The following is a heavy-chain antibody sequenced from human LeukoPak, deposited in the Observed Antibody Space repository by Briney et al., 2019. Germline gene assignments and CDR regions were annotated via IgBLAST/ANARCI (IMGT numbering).Heavy chain of an antibody. CDR3: AREDTAMVYYFDY. J-gene: IGHJ4*02. Sequence: SETLSLTCAVYGGSFSGYYWSWIRQPPGKGLEWIGEINHSGSTNYNPSLKSRVTISVDTSKNQFSLKLSSVTAADTAVYYCAREDTAMVYYFDYWGQGTLVTVSS. V-gene: IGHV4-34*01. CDR2: INHSGST. CDR1: GGSFSGYY. D-gene: IGHD5-18*01.